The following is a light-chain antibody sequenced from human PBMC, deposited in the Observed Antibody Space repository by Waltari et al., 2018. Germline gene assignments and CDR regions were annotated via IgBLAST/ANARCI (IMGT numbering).Light chain of an antibody. Sequence: QSALTQPASVSGSPGQSITISCPGTSSDVGFYDLFSLLQHHPGKAPTVMIYKVNNRPSGVSNRFSGSKSGNTASLTISGLQAEDKADYYCSSYTRSSYWVFGGGTQLTVL. CDR1: SSDVGFYDL. CDR3: SSYTRSSYWV. J-gene: IGLJ3*02. CDR2: KVN. V-gene: IGLV2-14*01.